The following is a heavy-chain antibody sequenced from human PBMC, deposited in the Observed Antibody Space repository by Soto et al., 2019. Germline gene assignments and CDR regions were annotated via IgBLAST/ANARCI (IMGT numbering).Heavy chain of an antibody. CDR1: GGSISSGCYS. Sequence: QLQLQESGSGLVKPSQTLSLTCAVSGGSISSGCYSWSWIRQPPGKGLEWIGYIHHSGSTYYNPSLKSRVTRSVDRSKNQFSLKLSSVTAADTAVYYCARGVTLDYWGQGTLVTVSS. CDR3: ARGVTLDY. V-gene: IGHV4-30-2*01. D-gene: IGHD2-21*02. J-gene: IGHJ4*02. CDR2: IHHSGST.